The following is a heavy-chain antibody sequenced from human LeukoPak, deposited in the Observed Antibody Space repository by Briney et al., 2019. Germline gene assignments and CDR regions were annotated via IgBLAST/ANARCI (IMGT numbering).Heavy chain of an antibody. V-gene: IGHV1-8*01. CDR3: AIHAGGGNVPRLDY. CDR1: GYTFTNLD. CDR2: MSPNSGDT. D-gene: IGHD4-23*01. Sequence: ASVKVSCKTSGYTFTNLDINWLRQAPGQGLEWMGWMSPNSGDTGYAQKFQGRVSMTRDIFKSTAYMELSSLRSEDTALYYCAIHAGGGNVPRLDYWGQGTLVTVSS. J-gene: IGHJ4*02.